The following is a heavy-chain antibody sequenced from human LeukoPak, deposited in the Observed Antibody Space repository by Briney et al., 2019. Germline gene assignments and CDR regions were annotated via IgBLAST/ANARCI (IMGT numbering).Heavy chain of an antibody. J-gene: IGHJ4*02. Sequence: GASVKVSCKASGYTFTGYYMHWVRQAPGQGLEWMGWINPNSGGTNYAQKFQGRVTMTRDTSISTAYMELSRLRSDDTAVYYCARDLMGASEGVDYWGQGTLVTVSS. CDR3: ARDLMGASEGVDY. CDR1: GYTFTGYY. CDR2: INPNSGGT. V-gene: IGHV1-2*02. D-gene: IGHD1-26*01.